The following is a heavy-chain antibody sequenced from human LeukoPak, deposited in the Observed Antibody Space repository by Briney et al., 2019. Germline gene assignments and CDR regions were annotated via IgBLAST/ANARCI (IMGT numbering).Heavy chain of an antibody. V-gene: IGHV3-15*01. CDR2: IKSKTDGGTT. CDR3: TTRNILTGYYIPPFDY. D-gene: IGHD3-9*01. CDR1: GFTFSSYW. J-gene: IGHJ4*02. Sequence: PGGSLRLSCAASGFTFSSYWMHWVRQAPGKGLEWVGRIKSKTDGGTTDYAAPVKGRFTISRDDSKNTLYLQMNSLKTEDTAVYYCTTRNILTGYYIPPFDYWGQGTLVTVSS.